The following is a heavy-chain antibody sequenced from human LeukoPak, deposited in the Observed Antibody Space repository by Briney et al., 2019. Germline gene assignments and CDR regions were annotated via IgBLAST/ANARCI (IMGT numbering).Heavy chain of an antibody. J-gene: IGHJ6*03. CDR1: GGSISSYY. CDR3: ARETSQKGAHYMDV. V-gene: IGHV4-59*01. CDR2: IYYSGRP. Sequence: PSETLSLTCTVSGGSISSYYWSWIRQPPGKGLEWIGYIYYSGRPNYNPSLKRRGTISVDTSKNQFSLKLSSVTAADTAVYYCARETSQKGAHYMDVWGKGTTVTISS. D-gene: IGHD3-16*01.